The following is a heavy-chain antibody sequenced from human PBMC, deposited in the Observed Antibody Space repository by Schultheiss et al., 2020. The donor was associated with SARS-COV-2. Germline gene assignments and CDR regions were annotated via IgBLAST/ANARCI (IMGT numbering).Heavy chain of an antibody. Sequence: SETLSLTCTVSGGSISSYYWSWIRQPPGKGLEWIGEINHSGSTNYNPSLKSRVTISVDTSKNQFSLKLSSVTAADTAVYYCARDIAARPREYYFDYWGQGTLVTVSS. CDR2: INHSGST. V-gene: IGHV4-34*01. D-gene: IGHD6-6*01. J-gene: IGHJ4*02. CDR1: GGSISSYY. CDR3: ARDIAARPREYYFDY.